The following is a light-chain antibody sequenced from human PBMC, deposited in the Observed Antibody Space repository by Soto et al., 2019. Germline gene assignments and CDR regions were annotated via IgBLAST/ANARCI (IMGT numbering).Light chain of an antibody. J-gene: IGKJ1*01. CDR3: QQYNNWPET. CDR1: QSVSSN. V-gene: IGKV3-15*01. Sequence: EKMITQSPAPPSLSPGERAAPSCRASQSVSSNLAWYQQKPGQAPRLLIYGASTRATGIPARFSGRGSGTDFTLTISSLQSEDLAVYYCQQYNNWPETFGQGTKVDIK. CDR2: GAS.